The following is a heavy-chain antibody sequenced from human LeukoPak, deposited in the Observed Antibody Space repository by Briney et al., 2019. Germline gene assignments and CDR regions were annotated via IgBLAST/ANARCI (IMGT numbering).Heavy chain of an antibody. CDR1: GFTFSDYY. Sequence: PGGSLRLSCAASGFTFSDYYMSWSRQAPGKGLEWISYITSSGSTIYYADSVKGRFTVSRDNAKNSLYLQMNSLRAEDTAVYYCARDRGSTSCYTACSYYMDVWGKGTTVTVSS. CDR3: ARDRGSTSCYTACSYYMDV. D-gene: IGHD2-2*02. CDR2: ITSSGSTI. J-gene: IGHJ6*03. V-gene: IGHV3-11*04.